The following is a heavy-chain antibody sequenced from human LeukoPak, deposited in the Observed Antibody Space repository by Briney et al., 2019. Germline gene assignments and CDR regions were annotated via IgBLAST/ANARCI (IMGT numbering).Heavy chain of an antibody. CDR3: AKTHSSGEYFQH. Sequence: GGSLRLSCAASGFTFSSYGMHWVRQAPGKGLEWVAVMSYDGSNKYYADSVKGRFTISRDNSKNTLYLQMNSLRAEDTAVYYCAKTHSSGEYFQHWGQGTLVTVSS. J-gene: IGHJ1*01. V-gene: IGHV3-30*18. D-gene: IGHD3-22*01. CDR2: MSYDGSNK. CDR1: GFTFSSYG.